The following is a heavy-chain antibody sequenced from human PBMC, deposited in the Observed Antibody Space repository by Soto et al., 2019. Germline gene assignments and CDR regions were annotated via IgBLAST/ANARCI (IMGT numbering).Heavy chain of an antibody. CDR3: AGRGFSYGGGYFDL. J-gene: IGHJ2*01. V-gene: IGHV4-31*03. CDR1: GGSINIGGFY. CDR2: IYHSGST. D-gene: IGHD5-18*01. Sequence: QVQLQESGPGLVKPSQTLSLTCTVSGGSINIGGFYWSWVRQHPGKGLEWNGYIYHSGSTYYNPSLNSRVTRSEDATKSQFSLKLSSVTAADTAVYYCAGRGFSYGGGYFDLWGRGTLVTVSS.